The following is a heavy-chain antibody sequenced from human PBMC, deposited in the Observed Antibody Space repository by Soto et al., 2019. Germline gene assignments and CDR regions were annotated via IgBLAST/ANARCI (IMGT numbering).Heavy chain of an antibody. J-gene: IGHJ3*02. Sequence: GASVKVSCKASGGTFSSYTISWGRQAPGQGLEWMGRIIPILGIANYAQKFQGRVTITADKSTSTAYMELSSLRSEDTAVYYCARGPGAKAQWLFAFEIRGQGTMVTVSS. CDR3: ARGPGAKAQWLFAFEI. CDR2: IIPILGIA. CDR1: GGTFSSYT. V-gene: IGHV1-69*02. D-gene: IGHD6-19*01.